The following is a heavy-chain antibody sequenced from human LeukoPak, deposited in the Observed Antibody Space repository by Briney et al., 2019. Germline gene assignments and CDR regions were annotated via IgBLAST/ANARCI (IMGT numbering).Heavy chain of an antibody. CDR3: ARGDADTAMKEGF. V-gene: IGHV1-2*02. D-gene: IGHD5-18*01. CDR1: GYTFTGHY. Sequence: ASVRVSCKPSGYTFTGHYMHWGPQAPGQGLEWVGWINRLSGDTNYAQKFEARVTMTRDTSISTAYMELSRPTADDTAVFYCARGDADTAMKEGFWGKGTLVTVSS. J-gene: IGHJ4*02. CDR2: INRLSGDT.